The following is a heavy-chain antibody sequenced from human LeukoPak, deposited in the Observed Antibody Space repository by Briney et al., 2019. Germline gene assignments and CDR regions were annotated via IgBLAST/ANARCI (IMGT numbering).Heavy chain of an antibody. CDR1: GGSFSGYY. CDR2: INHSGST. CDR3: ARGVVSGSYYNVARYFDY. V-gene: IGHV4-34*01. Sequence: PSETLSLTCAVYGGSFSGYYWSWIRQPPGKGLEWIGEINHSGSTNYNPSLKSRVTISVDTSKNQFSLKLSSVTAADTAVYYCARGVVSGSYYNVARYFDYWGQGTLVTVSS. J-gene: IGHJ4*02. D-gene: IGHD3-10*01.